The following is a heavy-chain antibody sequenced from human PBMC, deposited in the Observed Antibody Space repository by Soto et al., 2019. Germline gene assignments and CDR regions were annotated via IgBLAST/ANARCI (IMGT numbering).Heavy chain of an antibody. CDR3: SVANSNWFDP. CDR2: IYHSGST. D-gene: IGHD5-12*01. Sequence: QLQLQESGPGLVKASETLSLTCTVSGGSISSRSSYWSWIRQPPGKGLEWIGNIYHSGSTNYSPSLESRVTISIDTSEDHVSLRLNSVTATDTAVYYCSVANSNWFDPWGQGALVTVAS. CDR1: GGSISSRSSY. J-gene: IGHJ5*02. V-gene: IGHV4-39*02.